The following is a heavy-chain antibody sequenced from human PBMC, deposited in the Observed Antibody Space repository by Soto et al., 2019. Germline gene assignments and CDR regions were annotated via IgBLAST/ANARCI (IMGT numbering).Heavy chain of an antibody. Sequence: EVQLLESGGGLVQPGGSLRLSCAASGFTFTTYAMTWVRQAPGKGLEWISAINNAGTTYYADSVKGRFTISRDNAKNTLYQKMKGRRVEDTAFFYCAKAWYEDYGGQETLFPVPS. CDR1: GFTFTTYA. V-gene: IGHV3-23*01. D-gene: IGHD6-13*01. CDR2: INNAGTT. CDR3: AKAWYEDY. J-gene: IGHJ4*02.